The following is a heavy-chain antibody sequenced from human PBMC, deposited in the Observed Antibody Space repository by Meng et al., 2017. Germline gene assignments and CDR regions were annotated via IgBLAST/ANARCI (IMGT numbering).Heavy chain of an antibody. CDR2: INWNGGST. CDR1: GFTFDYYG. J-gene: IGHJ6*04. V-gene: IGHV3-20*01. Sequence: GESLKISCAASGFTFDYYGMSWVRQAPGKGLEWVSGINWNGGSTGYADSVKGRFTISRDNAKNSLYLQMNSLRAEDTALYHCARSSGWYSGGYYYGMDVWGKGTMVTVSS. D-gene: IGHD6-19*01. CDR3: ARSSGWYSGGYYYGMDV.